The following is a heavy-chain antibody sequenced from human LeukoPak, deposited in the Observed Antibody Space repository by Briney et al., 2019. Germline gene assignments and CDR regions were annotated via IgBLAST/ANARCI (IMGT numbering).Heavy chain of an antibody. CDR1: GCTFSIYT. V-gene: IGHV1-69*13. Sequence: SVKVSCKASGCTFSIYTISWVRQAPGQGLEWMGGFIPIFGTANYAQKFQRRVTITADESTSTAYMELSSLRSEDTAVYYCARVETTTVIGDYYYMDVWGKGTTVTVSS. D-gene: IGHD4-17*01. CDR3: ARVETTTVIGDYYYMDV. CDR2: FIPIFGTA. J-gene: IGHJ6*03.